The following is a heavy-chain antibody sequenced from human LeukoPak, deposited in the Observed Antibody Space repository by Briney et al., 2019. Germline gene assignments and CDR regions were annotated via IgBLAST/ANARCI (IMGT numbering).Heavy chain of an antibody. CDR1: GYTFSSYG. D-gene: IGHD2-2*01. CDR2: ISAYNGNT. J-gene: IGHJ5*02. CDR3: ARNKPNIPAAFDP. V-gene: IGHV1-18*01. Sequence: ASVKVSCKASGYTFSSYGISWVRQAPGQGLEWMGWISAYNGNTDYAQKLQGRVTVTIDASTSTAYMELRSLRSDDTAVYYCARNKPNIPAAFDPWGQGTLVTVSS.